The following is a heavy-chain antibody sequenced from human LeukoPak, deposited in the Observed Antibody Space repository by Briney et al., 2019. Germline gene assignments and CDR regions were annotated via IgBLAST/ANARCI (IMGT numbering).Heavy chain of an antibody. CDR2: IYPGDSDT. V-gene: IGHV5-51*01. J-gene: IGHJ3*02. CDR3: AGTQGPTTLHDAFDI. CDR1: GYSFTSYW. D-gene: IGHD1-26*01. Sequence: GESLKISCKGSGYSFTSYWIGWVRQMPGKGLEWMGIIYPGDSDTRYSPSFQGQVTISADKSISTAYLQWSSLKASDTAMYYCAGTQGPTTLHDAFDIWGQGTMVTVSS.